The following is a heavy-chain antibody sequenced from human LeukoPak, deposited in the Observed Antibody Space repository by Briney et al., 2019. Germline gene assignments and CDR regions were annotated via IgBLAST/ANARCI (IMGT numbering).Heavy chain of an antibody. V-gene: IGHV1-46*01. Sequence: ASVKVSCKASGYTFTSYYMHWVRQAPGQGLEWMEIINPSGGSTSYAQKFQGRVTMTRDTSTSTVYMELSSLRSEDTAVYYCARESIAARVDYWGQGTLVTVSS. CDR1: GYTFTSYY. J-gene: IGHJ4*02. D-gene: IGHD6-6*01. CDR3: ARESIAARVDY. CDR2: INPSGGST.